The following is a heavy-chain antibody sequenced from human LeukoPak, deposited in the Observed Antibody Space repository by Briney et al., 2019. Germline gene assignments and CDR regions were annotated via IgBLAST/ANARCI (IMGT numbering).Heavy chain of an antibody. V-gene: IGHV4-39*07. J-gene: IGHJ2*01. CDR2: IYYSGST. Sequence: SETLSLTCTVSGGSISSSSYYWGWIRQPPGKGLEWIGSIYYSGSTYYNPSLKSRVTISVDTSKNQFSLKLSSVTAADTAVYYCARSPIWFGEGWYFDLWGRGTLVTVSS. CDR1: GGSISSSSYY. CDR3: ARSPIWFGEGWYFDL. D-gene: IGHD3-10*01.